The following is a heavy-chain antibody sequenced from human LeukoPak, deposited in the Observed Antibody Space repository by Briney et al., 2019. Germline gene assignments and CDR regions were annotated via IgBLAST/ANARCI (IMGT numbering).Heavy chain of an antibody. J-gene: IGHJ4*02. CDR1: GFTFGSYG. CDR2: IWYDGSKI. CDR3: ARNDKGNSYGYSIDY. D-gene: IGHD5-18*01. V-gene: IGHV3-33*01. Sequence: GRSLRLSCTASGFTFGSYGMHWVRQAPGKGLEWVAVIWYDGSKIHYADSVKGRFTISRDNSKNTLYLQMNSLRAEDTAVYYCARNDKGNSYGYSIDYWGQGTLVTVSS.